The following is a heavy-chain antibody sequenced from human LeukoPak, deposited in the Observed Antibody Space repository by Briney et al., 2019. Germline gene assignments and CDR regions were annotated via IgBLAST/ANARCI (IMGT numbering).Heavy chain of an antibody. V-gene: IGHV3-30*02. J-gene: IGHJ4*02. D-gene: IGHD1-26*01. CDR3: AKDLSGSWSWDY. CDR2: IRHDGSGA. CDR1: GFGFSGYA. Sequence: PGGSLRLSCAGSGFGFSGYAMSWVRQAPGKGLEWVAVIRHDGSGANYAESVKGRFTISRDNSKNTLYLQMNSLRVEDTAVYYCAKDLSGSWSWDYWGQGTLVTVSS.